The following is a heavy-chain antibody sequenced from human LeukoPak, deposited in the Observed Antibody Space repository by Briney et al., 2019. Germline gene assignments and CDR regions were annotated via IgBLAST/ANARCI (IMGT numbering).Heavy chain of an antibody. CDR1: GFTFDDYA. V-gene: IGHV3-9*01. CDR3: AKGGSGYYYGDFDY. D-gene: IGHD3-22*01. CDR2: ISWNSGSI. Sequence: GGSLRLSCAASGFTFDDYAMHWVRQAPGKGLEGGSGISWNSGSIGYADSVKGRFTISRDNAKNSLYLQMNSLRAEDTALYYCAKGGSGYYYGDFDYWGQGTLVSVSS. J-gene: IGHJ4*02.